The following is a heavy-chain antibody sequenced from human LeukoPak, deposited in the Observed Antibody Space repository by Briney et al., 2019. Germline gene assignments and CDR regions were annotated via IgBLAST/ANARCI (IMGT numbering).Heavy chain of an antibody. CDR2: ISGSGGST. CDR1: GFTFSSYW. J-gene: IGHJ4*02. V-gene: IGHV3-23*01. CDR3: AKGPLLWD. Sequence: GGSLRLSCAASGFTFSSYWMHWVRQAPGKGLEWVSSISGSGGSTYYADSVKGRFTISGDNSKNTLYLQMNSLRAEDTAVYYCAKGPLLWDWGQGTLVTVSS. D-gene: IGHD2/OR15-2a*01.